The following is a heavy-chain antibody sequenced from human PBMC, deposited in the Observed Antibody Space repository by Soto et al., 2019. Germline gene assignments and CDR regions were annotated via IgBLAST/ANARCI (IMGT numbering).Heavy chain of an antibody. V-gene: IGHV4-39*02. J-gene: IGHJ4*02. D-gene: IGHD4-17*01. CDR2: IYYSGST. CDR3: AREDLALDYGGNSVHDY. CDR1: GGSISSSSYY. Sequence: SETLSLTCTVSGGSISSSSYYWGWIRQPPGKGLEWIGSIYYSGSTYYNQSLKSRVTISVDTCKNQFSLKLSSVTAADTAVYYCAREDLALDYGGNSVHDYWGQGTLVTVSS.